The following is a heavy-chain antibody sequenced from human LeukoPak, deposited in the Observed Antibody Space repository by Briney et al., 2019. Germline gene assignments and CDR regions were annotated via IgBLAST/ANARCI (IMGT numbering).Heavy chain of an antibody. CDR2: IWSDGSNK. V-gene: IGHV3-33*01. Sequence: GGSLRLSCAASGFTFSSYDMHWVRQAPGKGLEWVAFIWSDGSNKYYADSVKGRFTISRDNSKNTLYLQMNSLRAEDTAVYYCARVGARLGAFDIWGQGTMVTVSS. D-gene: IGHD6-25*01. CDR1: GFTFSSYD. J-gene: IGHJ3*02. CDR3: ARVGARLGAFDI.